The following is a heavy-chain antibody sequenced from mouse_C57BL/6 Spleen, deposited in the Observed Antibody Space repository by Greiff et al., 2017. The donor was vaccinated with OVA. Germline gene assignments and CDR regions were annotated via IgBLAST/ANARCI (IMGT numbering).Heavy chain of an antibody. CDR1: GYTFTSYW. J-gene: IGHJ3*01. V-gene: IGHV1-53*01. D-gene: IGHD2-14*01. CDR3: ARGGTPFAY. CDR2: INPSNGGT. Sequence: QVQLQQPGPELVKPGASVKLSCKASGYTFTSYWMHWVKQRPGQGLEWIGNINPSNGGTNYNEKFKSKATMTVDKSPSTAYMQISSLTSEDSAVYDCARGGTPFAYWGQGTLVTVSA.